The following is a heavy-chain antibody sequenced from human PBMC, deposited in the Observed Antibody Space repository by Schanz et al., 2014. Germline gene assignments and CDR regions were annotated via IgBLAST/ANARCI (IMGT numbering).Heavy chain of an antibody. CDR1: GGTFSSYS. J-gene: IGHJ4*02. CDR3: ARDLLVSHYDFWSGNDY. D-gene: IGHD3-3*01. CDR2: IIPILGIA. Sequence: QVQLVQSGAEVKKPGPSVKVSCKASGGTFSSYSISWVRQAPGQGLEWMGRIIPILGIANYAQKFQGRVTNTADKSTSTAYMDLSSLRPDDTAVYYCARDLLVSHYDFWSGNDYWGQGTLVTVSS. V-gene: IGHV1-69*04.